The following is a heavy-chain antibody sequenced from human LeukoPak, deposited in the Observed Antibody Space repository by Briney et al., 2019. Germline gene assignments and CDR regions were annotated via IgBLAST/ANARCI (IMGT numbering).Heavy chain of an antibody. CDR3: ARVSYYGGNSYYFDY. Sequence: GGSLRLSCAASGFTFSSYWMSWVRQAPGKGLEWVANIKQDGSEKYYVDSVKGRFTISRDNAKNSLYLQMNSLRAEDTAVYYCARVSYYGGNSYYFDYWGQGTLVTVSS. J-gene: IGHJ4*02. CDR2: IKQDGSEK. D-gene: IGHD4-23*01. CDR1: GFTFSSYW. V-gene: IGHV3-7*01.